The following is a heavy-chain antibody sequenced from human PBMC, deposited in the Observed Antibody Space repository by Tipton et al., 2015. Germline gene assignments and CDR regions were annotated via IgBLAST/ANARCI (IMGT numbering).Heavy chain of an antibody. V-gene: IGHV3-53*01. J-gene: IGHJ4*02. CDR2: IYSSVGT. Sequence: GSLRLSCAASGFNVRSNYMGWVRQAPGKGLEWVSLIYSSVGTYYADSVKGRFTISRDNSKNTVFLQINSLRAEDTAVYYCAKCGISGIYYFDFWGQGAPVTVSS. CDR1: GFNVRSNY. D-gene: IGHD2-21*01. CDR3: AKCGISGIYYFDF.